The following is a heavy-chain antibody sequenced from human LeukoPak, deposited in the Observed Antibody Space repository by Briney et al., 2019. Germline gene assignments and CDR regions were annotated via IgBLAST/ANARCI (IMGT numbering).Heavy chain of an antibody. CDR2: INWNGGTT. CDR1: GFTFNDYC. D-gene: IGHD3-22*01. CDR3: ARNKHYDDSSNYV. V-gene: IGHV3-20*04. Sequence: GGSLRPSCAASGFTFNDYCMSWVRHGPGKGLEWVSGINWNGGTTGYADSVRGRFTISRDNAKNSLYLQMNSLRAEDTALYYCARNKHYDDSSNYVWGQGTLVTVSS. J-gene: IGHJ4*02.